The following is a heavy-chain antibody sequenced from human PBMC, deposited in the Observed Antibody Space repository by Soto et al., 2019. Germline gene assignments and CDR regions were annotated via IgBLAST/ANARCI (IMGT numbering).Heavy chain of an antibody. D-gene: IGHD3-3*01. V-gene: IGHV4-31*03. CDR3: ARGADYDFWSGNYFDY. Sequence: SETLSLTCTVSGGSISSGGYYWSWIRQHPGKGLEWIGYIYYSGSTYYNPSLKSRVTISVDTSKNQFSLKLSSVTAADTAVYYCARGADYDFWSGNYFDYWGQGTLVTVSS. CDR1: GGSISSGGYY. J-gene: IGHJ4*02. CDR2: IYYSGST.